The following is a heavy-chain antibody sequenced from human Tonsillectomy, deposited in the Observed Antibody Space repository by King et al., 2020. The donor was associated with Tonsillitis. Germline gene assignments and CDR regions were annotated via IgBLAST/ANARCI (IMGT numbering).Heavy chain of an antibody. J-gene: IGHJ3*02. V-gene: IGHV5-10-1*03. Sequence: EVQLVQSGAEVKKPGESLRISCEGSGYTFTSYWITWVRQMPGKGLEWMGRIDPSDSYTNYSPSFQGHVTISADKSISTAYLQWSSLKASDTAMHYCASCSGHPEYQLLSNDAFDIWGQGTMVTVSS. CDR2: IDPSDSYT. D-gene: IGHD2-2*01. CDR3: ASCSGHPEYQLLSNDAFDI. CDR1: GYTFTSYW.